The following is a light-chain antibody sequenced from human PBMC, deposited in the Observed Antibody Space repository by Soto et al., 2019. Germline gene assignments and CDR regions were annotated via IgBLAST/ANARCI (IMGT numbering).Light chain of an antibody. CDR2: AAS. CDR3: QQSYTTPWT. CDR1: QSIDRS. J-gene: IGKJ1*01. Sequence: DIQMTQSPSSLSASVGDRVTITCRSSQSIDRSLNWYQQKPGEAPNLLIDAASGLQTGVPSRFSGGASGTDFTLTISCVQLDDFANYNCQQSYTTPWTFGQGTKVEMK. V-gene: IGKV1-39*01.